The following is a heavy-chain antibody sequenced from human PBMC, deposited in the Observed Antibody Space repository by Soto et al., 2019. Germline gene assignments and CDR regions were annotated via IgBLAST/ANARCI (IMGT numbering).Heavy chain of an antibody. Sequence: GGSLRLSCAVSGFTFDDNAMHWVRQAPEKGLEWVSGINWKSDIGYADSVKGRFTISRDNAKNSLYLQMNSLRAEDTAVYYCARDPRSWIVVVPAAIDYWGQGTLVTVSS. J-gene: IGHJ4*02. D-gene: IGHD2-2*01. CDR1: GFTFDDNA. V-gene: IGHV3-9*01. CDR2: INWKSDI. CDR3: ARDPRSWIVVVPAAIDY.